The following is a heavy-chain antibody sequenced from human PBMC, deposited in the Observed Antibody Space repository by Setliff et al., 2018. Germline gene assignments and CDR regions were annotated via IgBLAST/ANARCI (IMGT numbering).Heavy chain of an antibody. V-gene: IGHV4-34*01. D-gene: IGHD3-22*01. CDR1: GGSFSAYY. J-gene: IGHJ5*02. Sequence: PSETLSLTCTVYGGSFSAYYWSWIRRPPGKGLEWIGEISHGGGTNYNPSLKSRVTISIDTSKNLFSLKLTSVTAADTAVYYCATGDVYDSSAFFPDWFDPWGQGTLVTVSS. CDR3: ATGDVYDSSAFFPDWFDP. CDR2: ISHGGGT.